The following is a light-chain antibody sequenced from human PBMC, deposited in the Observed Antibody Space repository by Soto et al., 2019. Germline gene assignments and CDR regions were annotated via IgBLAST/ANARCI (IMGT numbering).Light chain of an antibody. V-gene: IGKV1-5*01. J-gene: IGKJ1*01. CDR2: AAS. CDR1: QSISSY. Sequence: DNQMTQSPSSLSASVGDRVTITCLASQSISSYLNWYQQKPGKAPKLLIYAASSLQSGVPSRFSGSGSGTEFTLTISSLQPDDFATYYCQQYNSYSQTFGQGTKVDI. CDR3: QQYNSYSQT.